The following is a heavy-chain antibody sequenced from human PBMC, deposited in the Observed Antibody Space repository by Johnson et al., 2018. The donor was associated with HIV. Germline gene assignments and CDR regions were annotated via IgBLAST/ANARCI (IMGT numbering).Heavy chain of an antibody. V-gene: IGHV3-11*04. D-gene: IGHD3-22*01. Sequence: QVQLVESGGGVVQPGRSLRLSCAASGFTFSDYYMSWIRQAPGKVLEWVSYISSSGSTIYYADSVKGRFTISRDNAKNSLYLQMNSLRAEDTAVYYCARETGVRPLTYYDDSSGYYYDAFDIWGQGTMVTVSA. CDR3: ARETGVRPLTYYDDSSGYYYDAFDI. CDR1: GFTFSDYY. J-gene: IGHJ3*02. CDR2: ISSSGSTI.